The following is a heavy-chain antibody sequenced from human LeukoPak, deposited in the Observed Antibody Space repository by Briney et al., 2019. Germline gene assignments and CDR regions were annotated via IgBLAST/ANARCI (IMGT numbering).Heavy chain of an antibody. Sequence: PSETLSLTCTVSGGSISSYYWSWIRQPPGKGLEWIGYIYYSGSTNYNPSLKSRVTISVDTSKNQFSLKLGSVTAADTAVYYCARERVVPAAIPGIWFDPWGQGTLVTVSS. V-gene: IGHV4-59*01. CDR3: ARERVVPAAIPGIWFDP. CDR2: IYYSGST. J-gene: IGHJ5*02. D-gene: IGHD2-2*02. CDR1: GGSISSYY.